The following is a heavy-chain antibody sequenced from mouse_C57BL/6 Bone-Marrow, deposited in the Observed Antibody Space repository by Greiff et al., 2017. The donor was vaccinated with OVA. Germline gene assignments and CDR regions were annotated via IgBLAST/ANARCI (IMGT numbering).Heavy chain of an antibody. V-gene: IGHV5-15*04. CDR1: GFTFSDYG. J-gene: IGHJ4*01. CDR3: ARGAYGRAMDY. Sequence: VKLQESGGGLVQPGGSLKLSCAASGFTFSDYGMAWVRQAPRKGPEWVAFISNLAYSIYYADTVTGRFTISRENAKNTLYLEMSSLRSEDTAMYYCARGAYGRAMDYWGQGTSVTVSS. CDR2: ISNLAYSI. D-gene: IGHD1-1*01.